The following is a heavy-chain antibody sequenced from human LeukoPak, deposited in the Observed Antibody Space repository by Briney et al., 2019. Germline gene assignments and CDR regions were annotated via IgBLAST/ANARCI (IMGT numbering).Heavy chain of an antibody. V-gene: IGHV1-2*02. D-gene: IGHD1-26*01. CDR1: GYTFTSYG. J-gene: IGHJ5*02. Sequence: ASVKVSRKASGYTFTSYGISWVRQAPGQGLEWMGWINPNSGGTNYAQKFQGRVTMTRDTSISTAYMELSRLRSDDTAVYYCARVVVGATNWFNPWGQGTLVTVSS. CDR2: INPNSGGT. CDR3: ARVVVGATNWFNP.